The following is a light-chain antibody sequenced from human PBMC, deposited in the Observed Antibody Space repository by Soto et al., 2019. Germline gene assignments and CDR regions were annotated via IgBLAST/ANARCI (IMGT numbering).Light chain of an antibody. J-gene: IGLJ3*02. V-gene: IGLV2-14*01. CDR3: SSYTSRDTLV. CDR1: SSDVGGYDF. Sequence: QSVLTQPASVSGSPGQSITISCTGTSSDVGGYDFVSWYQQHPAKAPRLIISEVTNRPSGVSNRFSGSKSGNTASLTISWLQAEDEADYFCSSYTSRDTLVLGGGTKLTVL. CDR2: EVT.